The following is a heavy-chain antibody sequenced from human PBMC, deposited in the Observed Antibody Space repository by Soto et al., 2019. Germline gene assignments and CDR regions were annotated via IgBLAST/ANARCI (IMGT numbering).Heavy chain of an antibody. J-gene: IGHJ4*02. V-gene: IGHV5-51*01. CDR2: IYPGSSEI. CDR1: GYNFARSS. D-gene: IGHD3-3*01. CDR3: APYYNYWKI. Sequence: EVQLVQSGAEVKKPGEALKISCNASGYNFARSSIGWVRQMPGKGLEWVAIIYPGSSEITYSPSFQGQVTISADMSISTAYLQWSSLKASDTAIYYCAPYYNYWKIWGQGTLVTVSS.